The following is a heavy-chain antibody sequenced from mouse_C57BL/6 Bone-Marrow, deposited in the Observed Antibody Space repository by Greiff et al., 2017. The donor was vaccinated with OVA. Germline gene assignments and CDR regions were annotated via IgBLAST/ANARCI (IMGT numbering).Heavy chain of an antibody. V-gene: IGHV14-4*01. CDR3: TTCAPFAY. CDR1: GFNIKDDY. Sequence: VQLQQSGAELVRPGASVKLSCTASGFNIKDDYMHWVKQRPEQGLEWIGWIDPENGATEYASKFQGKATITADTSSNTAYLQLSSLTSEDTAVYYCTTCAPFAYWGQGTLVTVSA. CDR2: IDPENGAT. D-gene: IGHD6-1*01. J-gene: IGHJ3*01.